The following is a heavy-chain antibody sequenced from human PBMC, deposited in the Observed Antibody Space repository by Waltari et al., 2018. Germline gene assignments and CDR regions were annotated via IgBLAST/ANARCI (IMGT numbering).Heavy chain of an antibody. V-gene: IGHV4-34*02. CDR1: GASFSSYY. Sequence: QVQLQQWGAGLLKPSETLSLTCAVYGASFSSYYWGWVRQSPGKGLEWIGQIRHPDRTNHHPSLEGRVTISVDTSANQFSLKLHSGTAADTGLYFCTRGGNYDFWSHSPFVDPWGQGTLVTGSS. CDR3: TRGGNYDFWSHSPFVDP. J-gene: IGHJ5*02. CDR2: IRHPDRT. D-gene: IGHD3-3*01.